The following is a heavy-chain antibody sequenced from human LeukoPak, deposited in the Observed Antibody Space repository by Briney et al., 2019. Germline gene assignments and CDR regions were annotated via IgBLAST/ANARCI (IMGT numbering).Heavy chain of an antibody. CDR1: GFTFSSYS. CDR2: ISSSSSYI. D-gene: IGHD3-22*01. V-gene: IGHV3-21*01. Sequence: GGSLRLSCAASGFTFSSYSMNWVRQAPGKGLEWVSSISSSSSYIYYADSVKGRFTTSRDNAKNSLYLQMNSLRAEDTAVYYCARDPPGAYYYDSSGYPHQAFDIWGQGTMVTVSS. CDR3: ARDPPGAYYYDSSGYPHQAFDI. J-gene: IGHJ3*02.